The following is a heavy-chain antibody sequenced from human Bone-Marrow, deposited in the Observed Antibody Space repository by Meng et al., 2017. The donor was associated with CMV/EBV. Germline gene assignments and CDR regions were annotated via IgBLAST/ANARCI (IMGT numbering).Heavy chain of an antibody. CDR2: IYSGGST. Sequence: GGSLRLSCAASGFTVSSNYMSWVRQAPGKGLEWVSVIYSGGSTYYADSVKGRFTISRDNSTNTLYLQMNSLRAEDTAVYYCARGGNECSSSWADCYGLDVWGQGTTVTVSS. J-gene: IGHJ6*02. V-gene: IGHV3-53*01. CDR1: GFTVSSNY. CDR3: ARGGNECSSSWADCYGLDV. D-gene: IGHD6-6*01.